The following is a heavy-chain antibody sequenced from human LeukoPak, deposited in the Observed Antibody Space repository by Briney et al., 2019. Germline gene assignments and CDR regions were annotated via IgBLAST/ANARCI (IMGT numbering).Heavy chain of an antibody. J-gene: IGHJ6*02. CDR3: ARVRYYGSGSNPPYYYGMDV. Sequence: GGSLRLSCAASGFTFSNFWMTWVRQAPGKGLEWVANIKRDGSEKYYVDSVKGRFTISRDNAQNSLYLQMNSLRAEDTAVYYCARVRYYGSGSNPPYYYGMDVWGQGTTVTVSS. CDR1: GFTFSNFW. CDR2: IKRDGSEK. V-gene: IGHV3-7*01. D-gene: IGHD3-10*01.